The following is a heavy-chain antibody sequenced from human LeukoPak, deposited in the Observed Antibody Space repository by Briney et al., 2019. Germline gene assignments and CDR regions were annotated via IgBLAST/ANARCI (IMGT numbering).Heavy chain of an antibody. J-gene: IGHJ4*02. V-gene: IGHV3-30-3*01. Sequence: GGSLRLSCAASGFTFSSYAMHWVRQAPGKGLEWVAVISYDGSNKYYADSVKGRFTISRDNSKSTLYLQMNSLRAEDTAVYYCAREDLGFFLDYWGQGTLVTVSS. D-gene: IGHD2-15*01. CDR3: AREDLGFFLDY. CDR2: ISYDGSNK. CDR1: GFTFSSYA.